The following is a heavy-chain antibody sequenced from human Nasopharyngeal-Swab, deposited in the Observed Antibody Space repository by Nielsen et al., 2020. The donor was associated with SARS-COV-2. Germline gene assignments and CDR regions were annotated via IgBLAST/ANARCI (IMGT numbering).Heavy chain of an antibody. J-gene: IGHJ6*02. V-gene: IGHV4-59*01. CDR3: ARGGRDGMDV. CDR2: IYYSGST. CDR1: GGSISSYY. Sequence: SETLSLTCTVSGGSISSYYWSWIRQPPGKGLEWIGYIYYSGSTNYNPSLKSRVTISVDTSKNQFSLKPSSVTAADTAVYYCARGGRDGMDVWGQGTTVTVSS.